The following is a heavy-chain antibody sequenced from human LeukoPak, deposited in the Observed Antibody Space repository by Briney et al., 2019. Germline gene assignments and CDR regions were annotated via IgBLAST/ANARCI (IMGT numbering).Heavy chain of an antibody. V-gene: IGHV3-21*04. Sequence: GGSLRLSCATSRFTFSDYNMNWVRQAPGKGLEWVSSITTATSSYIYYADSVKGRFTISRDNSKNTLYLQMNSLRAEDTAVYYCAKEPPHTAIVMFYWGQGTLVTVSS. CDR1: RFTFSDYN. J-gene: IGHJ4*02. CDR3: AKEPPHTAIVMFY. D-gene: IGHD5-18*01. CDR2: ITTATSSYI.